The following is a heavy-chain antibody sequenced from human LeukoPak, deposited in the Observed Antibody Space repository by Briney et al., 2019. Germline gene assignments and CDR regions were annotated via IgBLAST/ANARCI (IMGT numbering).Heavy chain of an antibody. J-gene: IGHJ3*02. CDR1: GGSISSGSYY. CDR3: ARWGIAVAPRPHDAFDI. D-gene: IGHD6-19*01. V-gene: IGHV4-61*02. Sequence: SETLSLTCTVPGGSISSGSYYWSCIRQPAGKGLEWIGRIYTSGSTNYNPSLKSRVTITVDTSKNQFSLKLSSVTAADTAVYYCARWGIAVAPRPHDAFDIWGQGTMVTVSS. CDR2: IYTSGST.